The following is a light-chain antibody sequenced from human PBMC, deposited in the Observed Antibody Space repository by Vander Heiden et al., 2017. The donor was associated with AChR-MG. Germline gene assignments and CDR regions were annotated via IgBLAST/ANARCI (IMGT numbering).Light chain of an antibody. J-gene: IGKJ2*01. V-gene: IGKV1-39*01. CDR2: AAS. CDR3: QQRDSTPKT. CDR1: QSISSY. Sequence: DIQMTQFPSSLSASVGDRVTITCRASQSISSYLNWYQQKPGKAPKLLIYAASSLQSGVPSRFSGSGSGTDFTLTISRLQPEDFATYYCQQRDSTPKTFGQGTKLEIK.